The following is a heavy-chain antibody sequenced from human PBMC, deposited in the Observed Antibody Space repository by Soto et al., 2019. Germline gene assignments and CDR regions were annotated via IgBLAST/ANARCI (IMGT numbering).Heavy chain of an antibody. V-gene: IGHV2-5*02. J-gene: IGHJ4*02. CDR1: GFSLSTSGVG. CDR3: AHTPTVVTLDY. D-gene: IGHD4-17*01. CDR2: IYWDDDK. Sequence: QITLKESGPPLVKPTQTLTLTCTFSGFSLSTSGVGVGWIRQPPGKALEWLALIYWDDDKRYSPSLKSRLTXPXXTTKNQVVLTMTNMDPVDTATYYRAHTPTVVTLDYWGQGTLVTVSS.